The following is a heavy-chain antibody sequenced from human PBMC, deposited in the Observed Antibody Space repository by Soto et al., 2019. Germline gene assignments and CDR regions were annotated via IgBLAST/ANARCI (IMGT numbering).Heavy chain of an antibody. J-gene: IGHJ4*02. V-gene: IGHV4-31*03. CDR3: ARDAGSSSSLDY. CDR2: IYYSGST. Sequence: SETLSLTCTVSGGSISSGGYYWSWIRQHPGKGLEWIGYIYYSGSTYYNPSLKSRVTISVDTSKNQFSLKLSSVTAADTAVYYCARDAGSSSSLDYWGQGTLVTVSS. CDR1: GGSISSGGYY. D-gene: IGHD6-6*01.